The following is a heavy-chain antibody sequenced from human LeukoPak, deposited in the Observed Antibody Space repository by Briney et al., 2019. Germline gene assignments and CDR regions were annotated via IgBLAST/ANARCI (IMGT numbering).Heavy chain of an antibody. J-gene: IGHJ6*03. Sequence: SETLSLTCAVYGGSFSGYYWSWIRQPPGKGLEWIGEINHSGSTNYNPSLKSRVTISVDTSKNQFSLKLSSVTAADTAVYYCARIVVPAATYYYYYMDVWGKGTTVTVSS. CDR3: ARIVVPAATYYYYYMDV. CDR2: INHSGST. D-gene: IGHD2-2*01. V-gene: IGHV4-34*01. CDR1: GGSFSGYY.